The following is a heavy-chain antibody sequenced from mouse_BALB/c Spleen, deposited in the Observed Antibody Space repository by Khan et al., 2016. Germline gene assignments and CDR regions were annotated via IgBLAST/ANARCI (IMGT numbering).Heavy chain of an antibody. CDR2: INPSNGRT. CDR3: ARDPHYYGSSYGY. CDR1: GDTFTSYW. Sequence: QVQLKQSGAEVVKPGASVKLSCKASGDTFTSYWMHWVKQRPGQGLEWIGEINPSNGRTNYNEKLKSKATLTVDKSSSTAYMQLSSLTSEDSAVYYCARDPHYYGSSYGYWGQGTTLTVSS. J-gene: IGHJ2*01. D-gene: IGHD1-1*01. V-gene: IGHV1S81*02.